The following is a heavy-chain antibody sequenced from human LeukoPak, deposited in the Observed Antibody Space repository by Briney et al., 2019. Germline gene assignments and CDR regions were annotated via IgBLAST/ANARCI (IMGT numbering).Heavy chain of an antibody. CDR1: AFTFNIYG. D-gene: IGHD6-19*01. Sequence: TGGPLRLSCAASAFTFNIYGMHWVRQAPGKGLEWVAVISYDGGNKYYADSVKGRFTISRDNSKNTLYLQMSSLRVEDTAMYYCAKVVAVAVGYYGMDVWGQGTTVIVSS. CDR2: ISYDGGNK. CDR3: AKVVAVAVGYYGMDV. V-gene: IGHV3-30*18. J-gene: IGHJ6*02.